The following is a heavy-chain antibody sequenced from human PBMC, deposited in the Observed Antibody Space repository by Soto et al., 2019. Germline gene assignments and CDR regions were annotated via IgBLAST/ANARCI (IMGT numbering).Heavy chain of an antibody. J-gene: IGHJ4*02. CDR2: ISYDGSNK. D-gene: IGHD1-7*01. CDR3: TLELIEYYFDD. Sequence: GGSLRLSCAASGFTFSSYAMHWVRQAPGKGLEWVAVISYDGSNKYYADSVKGRFTISRDNSKNTLYLQMNSLRAEDTAVYYCTLELIEYYFDDWGQGTL. CDR1: GFTFSSYA. V-gene: IGHV3-30-3*01.